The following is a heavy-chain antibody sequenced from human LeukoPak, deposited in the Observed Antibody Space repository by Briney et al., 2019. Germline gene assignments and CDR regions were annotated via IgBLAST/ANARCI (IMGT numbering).Heavy chain of an antibody. J-gene: IGHJ4*02. D-gene: IGHD2-15*01. CDR2: IYYSGST. CDR3: ARVLEGYCSGGSCKLFDY. CDR1: GGSISSGDYY. V-gene: IGHV4-30-4*01. Sequence: KPSQTLSLTCTVSGGSISSGDYYWSWIRQPPGKGLEWIGYIYYSGSTYYNPSLKSRDTISVDTSKSQFPLKLSSVTAADTAVYYCARVLEGYCSGGSCKLFDYWGQGTLVTVSS.